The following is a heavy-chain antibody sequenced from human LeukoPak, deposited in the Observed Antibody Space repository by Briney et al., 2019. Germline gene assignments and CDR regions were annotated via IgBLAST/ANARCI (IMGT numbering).Heavy chain of an antibody. Sequence: GGSLRLSCAASGFTFGSYWMSWVRQAPGKGLEWVSYISSSGSTIYYADSVKGRFTISRDNAKNSLYLQMNSLRAEDTAVYYCAREGPGYSSLDYWGQGTLVTVSS. V-gene: IGHV3-48*04. CDR3: AREGPGYSSLDY. CDR1: GFTFGSYW. J-gene: IGHJ4*02. D-gene: IGHD6-19*01. CDR2: ISSSGSTI.